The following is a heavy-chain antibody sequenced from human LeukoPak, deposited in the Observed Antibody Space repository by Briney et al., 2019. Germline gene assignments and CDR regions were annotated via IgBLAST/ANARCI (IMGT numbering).Heavy chain of an antibody. CDR2: IYHSGST. Sequence: KTSETLSLTCAVSGGSISSSNWWSWVRQPPGKGLEWIGEIYHSGSTNYNPSLKSRVTISVDKSKNQFSLKLSSVTAADTAVYYCARESVLLGRRLGSWGQGTLVTVSS. D-gene: IGHD2-15*01. J-gene: IGHJ4*02. CDR3: ARESVLLGRRLGS. V-gene: IGHV4-4*02. CDR1: GGSISSSNW.